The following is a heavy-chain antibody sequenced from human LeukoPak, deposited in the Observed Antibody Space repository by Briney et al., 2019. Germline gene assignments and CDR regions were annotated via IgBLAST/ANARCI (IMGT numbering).Heavy chain of an antibody. Sequence: GASVKVSCKASGYKFTSYGISSVRQAPGQRLDWMGWISAYNGNTNYAHNLQGRVTMTTDTSTSTAYMELRSLRSDDTAVYYCARGATENWFDPWGQGTLVTVS. V-gene: IGHV1-18*01. CDR1: GYKFTSYG. CDR2: ISAYNGNT. CDR3: ARGATENWFDP. J-gene: IGHJ5*02. D-gene: IGHD5-12*01.